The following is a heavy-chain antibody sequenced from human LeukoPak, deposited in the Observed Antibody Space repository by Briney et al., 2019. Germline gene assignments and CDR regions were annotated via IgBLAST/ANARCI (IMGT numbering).Heavy chain of an antibody. CDR2: IFPSGGEI. Sequence: GGSLRLSCAACGFTFSTFAMTWVRQPPGKGLEWVSSIFPSGGEIHYADSVRGRFTISRDNSKSTLSLQMNSLRAEDTAIYYCATYRQVLLPFESWGQGTLVTVSS. CDR1: GFTFSTFA. CDR3: ATYRQVLLPFES. J-gene: IGHJ4*02. D-gene: IGHD2-8*02. V-gene: IGHV3-23*01.